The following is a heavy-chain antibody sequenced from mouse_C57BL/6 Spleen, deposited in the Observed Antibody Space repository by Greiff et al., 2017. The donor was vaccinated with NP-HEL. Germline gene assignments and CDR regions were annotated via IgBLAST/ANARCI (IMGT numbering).Heavy chain of an antibody. CDR1: GYTFTSYW. V-gene: IGHV1-59*01. CDR2: IDPSDSYT. Sequence: VQLQQPGAELVRPGTSVKLSCKASGYTFTSYWMHWVKQRPGQGLEWIGVIDPSDSYTNYNQKFKGKATLTVDTSSSTAYMQLSSLTSEDSAVYYCARSNYYSNYYAMDYWGQGTSVTVSS. J-gene: IGHJ4*01. D-gene: IGHD2-5*01. CDR3: ARSNYYSNYYAMDY.